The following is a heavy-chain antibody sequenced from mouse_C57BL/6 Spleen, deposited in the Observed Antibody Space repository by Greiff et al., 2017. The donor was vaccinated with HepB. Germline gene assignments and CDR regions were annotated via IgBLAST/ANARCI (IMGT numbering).Heavy chain of an antibody. Sequence: DVQLVESEGGLVQPGSSMKLSCTASGFTFSDYYMAWVRQVPEKGLEWVANINYDGSSTYYLDSLKSRFIISRDNAKNILYLQMSSLKSEDTATYYCARSDYFDYWGQGTTLTVSS. CDR1: GFTFSDYY. CDR2: INYDGSST. V-gene: IGHV5-16*01. J-gene: IGHJ2*01. CDR3: ARSDYFDY.